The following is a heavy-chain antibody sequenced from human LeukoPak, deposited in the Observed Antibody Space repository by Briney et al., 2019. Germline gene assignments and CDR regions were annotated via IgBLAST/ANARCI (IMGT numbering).Heavy chain of an antibody. Sequence: ASVKVSCKASGYTFTSYGISWVRQAPGQGLEGMGWISAYNGNTNYAQKLQGRVTMTTDTSTSTAYMELRSLRSDDTAVYYCARIPHRWAQYDYGDQKINDYWGQGTLVTVSS. CDR2: ISAYNGNT. V-gene: IGHV1-18*01. D-gene: IGHD4-17*01. CDR1: GYTFTSYG. CDR3: ARIPHRWAQYDYGDQKINDY. J-gene: IGHJ4*02.